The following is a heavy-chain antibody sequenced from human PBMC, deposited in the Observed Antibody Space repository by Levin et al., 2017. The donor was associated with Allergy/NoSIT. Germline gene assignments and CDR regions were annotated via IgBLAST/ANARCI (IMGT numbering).Heavy chain of an antibody. CDR3: ARFFKGGSYSPGGYFDY. D-gene: IGHD1-26*01. V-gene: IGHV3-7*01. CDR2: IKQDGSEK. CDR1: GFTFSSYW. J-gene: IGHJ4*02. Sequence: GESLKISCAASGFTFSSYWMSWVRQAPGKGLEWVANIKQDGSEKYYVDSVKGRFTISRDNAKNSLYLQMNSLRAEDTAVYYCARFFKGGSYSPGGYFDYWGQGTLVTVSS.